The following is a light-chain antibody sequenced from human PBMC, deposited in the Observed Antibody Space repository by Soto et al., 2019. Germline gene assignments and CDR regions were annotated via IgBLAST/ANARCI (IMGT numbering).Light chain of an antibody. Sequence: QSVLTQPPSVPAAPGQTVTISRSGSSSNIGKYYVSWYQQLPGEAPKLLIYDSNKRPSGIPERFSASRSGTSATLGITGLQTGDEADYYCGAWDDSMRLYVFGPGTKVTVL. CDR1: SSNIGKYY. J-gene: IGLJ1*01. V-gene: IGLV1-51*01. CDR3: GAWDDSMRLYV. CDR2: DSN.